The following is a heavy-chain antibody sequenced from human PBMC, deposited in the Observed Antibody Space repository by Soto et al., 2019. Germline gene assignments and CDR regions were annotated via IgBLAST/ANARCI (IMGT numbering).Heavy chain of an antibody. CDR1: GFSLSSKGMR. Sequence: ESGPTLVNPTQTLTLTCTLSGFSLSSKGMRVSWIRQPPGKALEWLARIDWDDDKFYSPSLRTRLAISKGTSKNQVVLTMTNVDPMDTATYYCARSPGGFTVATYFFDYWGQGTLVTVPP. CDR2: IDWDDDK. J-gene: IGHJ4*02. D-gene: IGHD4-17*01. V-gene: IGHV2-70*04. CDR3: ARSPGGFTVATYFFDY.